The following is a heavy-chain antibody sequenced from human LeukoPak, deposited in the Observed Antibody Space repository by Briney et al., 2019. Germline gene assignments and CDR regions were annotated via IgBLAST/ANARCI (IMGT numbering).Heavy chain of an antibody. V-gene: IGHV1-2*02. CDR3: ARPPFLRGYSYGF. D-gene: IGHD5-18*01. J-gene: IGHJ4*02. CDR1: GYTFTGYY. CDR2: INPNSGGT. Sequence: ASVKVSCKASGYTFTGYYMHWVRQAPGQGLEWMGWINPNSGGTNYAQKFQGRDTMTRDMSISTAYMELSRLRSDDTAVYYCARPPFLRGYSYGFWGQGTLVTVSS.